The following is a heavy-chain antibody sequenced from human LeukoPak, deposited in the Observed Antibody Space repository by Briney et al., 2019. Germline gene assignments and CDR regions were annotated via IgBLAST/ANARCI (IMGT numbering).Heavy chain of an antibody. V-gene: IGHV3-23*01. J-gene: IGHJ4*02. CDR1: GFTFTHYA. CDR2: ISGDGGST. CDR3: ASTWMVRYYFDC. Sequence: GGSLRLSCAASGFTFTHYAMNWVRQAPGKGLEWVSTISGDGGSTYYAGPVKGRFTISRDNSKNTLYLQMNSLRAEDTAVYYCASTWMVRYYFDCWGQGTLVTVSS. D-gene: IGHD3-10*01.